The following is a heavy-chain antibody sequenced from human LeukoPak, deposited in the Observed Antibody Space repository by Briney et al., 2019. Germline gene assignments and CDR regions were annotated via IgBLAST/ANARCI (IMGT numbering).Heavy chain of an antibody. Sequence: KPSETLSLTCTVSGGSISSYYWSWIRQPPGKGLEWIGYIYYTGNTNYNPSLTSRVNISVDTSKNQFSLNLSSVTAADTAVYYCARRGSIAVARFDYWGQGTLVTVSS. CDR3: ARRGSIAVARFDY. J-gene: IGHJ4*02. D-gene: IGHD6-6*01. CDR2: IYYTGNT. CDR1: GGSISSYY. V-gene: IGHV4-59*01.